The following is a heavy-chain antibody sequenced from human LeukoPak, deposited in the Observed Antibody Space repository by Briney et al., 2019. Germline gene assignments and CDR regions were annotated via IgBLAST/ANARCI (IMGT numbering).Heavy chain of an antibody. J-gene: IGHJ6*03. CDR3: ARGGYDILTGYYYYYYYMDV. CDR1: GGSFSGYY. CDR2: INHSGST. D-gene: IGHD3-9*01. V-gene: IGHV4-34*01. Sequence: SETLSLTCAVYGGSFSGYYWSWLRQPPGKGLEWIGEINHSGSTNYNPSLKGRVTISVDTSKNQFSLKLSSVTAADTAVYYCARGGYDILTGYYYYYYYMDVWGKGTTVTVSS.